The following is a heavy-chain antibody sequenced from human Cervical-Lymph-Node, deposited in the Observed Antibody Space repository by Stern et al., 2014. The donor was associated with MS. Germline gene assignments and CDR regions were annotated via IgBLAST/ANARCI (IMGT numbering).Heavy chain of an antibody. V-gene: IGHV3-30*01. CDR3: ARGGAVATSDYYFDY. Sequence: VQLVESGGGVVQPGRSLRLSCAASGFTFSYHAMHWVRQAPGTWLEWVAVISYDGSDKNDADSVKGRFTISRDNSRNTLYLQMNSLRVDDTAVYYCARGGAVATSDYYFDYWGQGILVTVSS. J-gene: IGHJ4*02. D-gene: IGHD5-12*01. CDR2: ISYDGSDK. CDR1: GFTFSYHA.